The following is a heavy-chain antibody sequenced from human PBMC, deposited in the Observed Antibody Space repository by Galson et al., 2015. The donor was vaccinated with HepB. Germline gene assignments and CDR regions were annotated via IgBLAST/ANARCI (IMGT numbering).Heavy chain of an antibody. CDR3: ARDLEVIGGYDYVSSFDY. CDR2: ISSSSTYI. D-gene: IGHD5-12*01. CDR1: GFTFSSYS. Sequence: SLRLSCAASGFTFSSYSMNWVRQAPGKGLEWVSSISSSSTYIYYADSVKGRFTISRDNAKNSLYLQMNSLRAEDTAVYYCARDLEVIGGYDYVSSFDYWGQGTLVTVSS. V-gene: IGHV3-21*01. J-gene: IGHJ4*02.